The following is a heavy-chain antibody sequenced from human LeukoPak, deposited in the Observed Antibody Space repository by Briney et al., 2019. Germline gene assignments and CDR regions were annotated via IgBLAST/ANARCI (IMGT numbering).Heavy chain of an antibody. D-gene: IGHD3-22*01. J-gene: IGHJ4*02. CDR3: ARGPMDYYDSSGYQDY. Sequence: SETLSLTCTVSGGSISSYYWSWLRQPPGKGLEWIGYIYYSGSTNYNPSLKSRVTISVDTSKNQFSLKLSSVTAADTAVYYCARGPMDYYDSSGYQDYWGQGTLVTVSS. V-gene: IGHV4-59*01. CDR2: IYYSGST. CDR1: GGSISSYY.